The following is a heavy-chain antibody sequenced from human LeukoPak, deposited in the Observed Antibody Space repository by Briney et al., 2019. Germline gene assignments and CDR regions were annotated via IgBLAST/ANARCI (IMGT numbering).Heavy chain of an antibody. CDR2: IYSGGST. Sequence: GGSLRLSCAASGFTVSSNYMSWVRQAPGKGLEWVSVIYSGGSTYYADSVKGRFTISRDNSKNTLYLQMNSLRAEDTAVYYCARDLPGGPPSYWGQGTLVTVSS. CDR1: GFTVSSNY. J-gene: IGHJ4*02. V-gene: IGHV3-66*01. CDR3: ARDLPGGPPSY.